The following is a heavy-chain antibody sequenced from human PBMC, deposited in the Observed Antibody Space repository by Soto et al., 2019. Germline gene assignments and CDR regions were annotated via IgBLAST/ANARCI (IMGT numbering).Heavy chain of an antibody. CDR2: IYDSGST. CDR1: GGSIRRYY. D-gene: IGHD1-26*01. V-gene: IGHV4-59*08. Sequence: QVQLQESGPGLVKPSETLSLTCTVSGGSIRRYYWSWIRQPPGKGLEWIGWIYDSGSTNYNPSVKGRLTLSVDTSKNQLSLKLTSVTAADSDFYYCARHVGELDYWGRGTLVTVSS. J-gene: IGHJ4*02. CDR3: ARHVGELDY.